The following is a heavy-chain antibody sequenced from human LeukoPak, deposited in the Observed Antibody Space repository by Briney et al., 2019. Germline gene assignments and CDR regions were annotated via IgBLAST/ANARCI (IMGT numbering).Heavy chain of an antibody. CDR3: ARNPRGTSPPDYFDY. CDR2: IRYDGSNK. V-gene: IGHV3-30*02. CDR1: GFTFSSYV. J-gene: IGHJ4*02. Sequence: QSGGSLRLSCAASGFTFSSYVMNWVRQAPGTGLEWVAFIRYDGSNKYYADSVKGRFTISRDNAKNSLYLQMNSLRAEDTAVYYCARNPRGTSPPDYFDYWGQGTLVTVSS. D-gene: IGHD3-16*01.